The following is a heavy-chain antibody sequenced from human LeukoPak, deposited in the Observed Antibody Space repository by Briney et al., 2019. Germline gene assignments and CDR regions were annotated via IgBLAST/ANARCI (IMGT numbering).Heavy chain of an antibody. V-gene: IGHV4-38-2*02. CDR3: AREVLLGFLDY. CDR1: GYSISSGYY. CDR2: IYHSGST. J-gene: IGHJ4*02. D-gene: IGHD3-10*01. Sequence: PSETLSLTCTVSGYSISSGYYWGWIRQPPGKGLEWIGSIYHSGSTYYNPSLKSRVTISVDTSKNQFSLKLSSVTAADTAVYYCAREVLLGFLDYWGQGTLVTVSS.